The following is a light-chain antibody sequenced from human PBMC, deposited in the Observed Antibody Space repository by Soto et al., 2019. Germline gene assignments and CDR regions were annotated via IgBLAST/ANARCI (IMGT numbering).Light chain of an antibody. CDR2: SNN. Sequence: QSVLTQPPSASGTPGQRVTISCSGGSSNVGSRTVNWYQQLPGTAPKLLIYSNNQRPSGVPARFSGSKSGTSASLAISGLQSEDEADYYCAAWDDSLNGWVFGGGTKLTVL. CDR3: AAWDDSLNGWV. J-gene: IGLJ3*02. V-gene: IGLV1-44*01. CDR1: SSNVGSRT.